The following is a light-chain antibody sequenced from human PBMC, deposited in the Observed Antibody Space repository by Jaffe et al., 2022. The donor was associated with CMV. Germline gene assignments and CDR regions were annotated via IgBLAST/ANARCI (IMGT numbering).Light chain of an antibody. CDR3: YSADSSGDHRV. CDR2: EDN. Sequence: SYELTQPPSVSVSPGQTARITCSGDALSKKSAYWYQQKSGQAPVLVMYEDNKRPSGIPERFSGSSSGTMATLTVSGAQVEDEGDYYCYSADSSGDHRVFGGGTKLTVL. J-gene: IGLJ3*02. V-gene: IGLV3-10*01. CDR1: ALSKKS.